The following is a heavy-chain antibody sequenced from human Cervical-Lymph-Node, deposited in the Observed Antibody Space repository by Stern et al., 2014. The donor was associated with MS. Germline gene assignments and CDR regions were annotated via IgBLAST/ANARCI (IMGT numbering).Heavy chain of an antibody. CDR3: ATDRDDFRSGYSAPTKGYGLDV. V-gene: IGHV1-24*01. CDR2: FHPEDGET. CDR1: GYTLTELS. J-gene: IGHJ6*02. D-gene: IGHD3-3*01. Sequence: DQLVESGAEVKKPGASVKVSCKASGYTLTELSMHWVRQAPGKGLEWMGGFHPEDGETIYAQKFQGRVTMTEDTSTDTAYMELSSLRSEDTAVYYCATDRDDFRSGYSAPTKGYGLDVWGQGTTVTVTS.